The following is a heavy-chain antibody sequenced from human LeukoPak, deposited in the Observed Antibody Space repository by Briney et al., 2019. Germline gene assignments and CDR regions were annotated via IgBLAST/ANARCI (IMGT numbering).Heavy chain of an antibody. CDR1: GFTFSSYD. J-gene: IGHJ6*03. Sequence: GGSLRLSCAASGFTFSSYDTHWVRQAPGKGLEWVAVISYDVSNKFYADFVKGRFTICRDNSKNTLYLHMNRLRAEATAVYYCARQWSGLVYSMDVWGKGTTVTVSS. CDR3: ARQWSGLVYSMDV. V-gene: IGHV3-30*03. D-gene: IGHD3-10*01. CDR2: ISYDVSNK.